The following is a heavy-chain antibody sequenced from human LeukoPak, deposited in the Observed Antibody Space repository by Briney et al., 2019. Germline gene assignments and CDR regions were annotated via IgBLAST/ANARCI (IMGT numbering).Heavy chain of an antibody. CDR1: GFTFSSYW. V-gene: IGHV3-7*01. J-gene: IGHJ4*02. Sequence: PGGSLRLSCAASGFTFSSYWMSWVRQAPGKGLEWVANIKQDGSEKYYVDSVKGRFTISRDNAENSLYLQMNSLRAEDTAVYYCARDQFGSSGYYLAPFDYWGQGTLVTVSS. CDR3: ARDQFGSSGYYLAPFDY. CDR2: IKQDGSEK. D-gene: IGHD3-22*01.